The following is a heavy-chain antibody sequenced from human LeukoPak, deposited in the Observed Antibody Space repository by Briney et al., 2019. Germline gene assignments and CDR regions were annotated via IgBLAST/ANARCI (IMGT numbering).Heavy chain of an antibody. V-gene: IGHV3-74*01. J-gene: IGHJ4*02. D-gene: IGHD3-3*01. Sequence: GGSLRLSCAASGFTFSSYWMHWVRQAPGKGLVWVSRIYSDGSSTNYADSVKGRFAISRDNAKNTLYLQMNSLRAEDTAVYYCARKGYDFWSGYHKDYYFDYWGQGTLVTVSS. CDR2: IYSDGSST. CDR1: GFTFSSYW. CDR3: ARKGYDFWSGYHKDYYFDY.